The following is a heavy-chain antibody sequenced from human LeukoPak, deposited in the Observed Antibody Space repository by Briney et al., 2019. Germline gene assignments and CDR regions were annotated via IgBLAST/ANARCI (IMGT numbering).Heavy chain of an antibody. CDR1: GFTFSSYA. D-gene: IGHD1-7*01. CDR2: ISSSGSTI. CDR3: ARDVGNYGDFDY. J-gene: IGHJ4*02. Sequence: GGSLRLSCAASGFTFSSYAMSWVRLAPGKGLEWVSYISSSGSTIYYADSVKGRFTISRDNAKNSLYLQMNSLRAEDTAVYYCARDVGNYGDFDYWGQGTLVTVSS. V-gene: IGHV3-48*04.